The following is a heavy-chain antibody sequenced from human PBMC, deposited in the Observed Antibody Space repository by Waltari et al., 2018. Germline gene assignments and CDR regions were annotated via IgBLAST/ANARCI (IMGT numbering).Heavy chain of an antibody. CDR3: ARLPGYSSGWYDS. CDR1: GSNFIIHG. CDR2: SSPSNGNT. V-gene: IGHV1-18*01. Sequence: QVQLLQSGPEVKKPAASVKVSCKASGSNFIIHGIDGVRQAPGQGLEWMGWSSPSNGNTNYAQKFQGRVTMTTDTSTTTAYMELTSLGPDDTAVYFCARLPGYSSGWYDSWGQGTLVTVSS. J-gene: IGHJ5*01. D-gene: IGHD6-19*01.